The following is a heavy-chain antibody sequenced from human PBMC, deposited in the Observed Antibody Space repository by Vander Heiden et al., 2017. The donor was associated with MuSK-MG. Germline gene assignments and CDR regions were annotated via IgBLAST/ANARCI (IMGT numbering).Heavy chain of an antibody. V-gene: IGHV4-39*01. D-gene: IGHD2-2*01. J-gene: IGHJ4*02. CDR2: IYYSGST. Sequence: QLQLQLSGPGLVKPSETLSLTCTVSGGSISSSSYYWGWLRQPPGKGLEWIGSIYYSGSTYYNPSLKSRVTISVDTSKNQFSLKLSSVTAADTAVYYCARSYCSSSSCYAGGYFDFWGQGTLVTVSS. CDR3: ARSYCSSSSCYAGGYFDF. CDR1: GGSISSSSYY.